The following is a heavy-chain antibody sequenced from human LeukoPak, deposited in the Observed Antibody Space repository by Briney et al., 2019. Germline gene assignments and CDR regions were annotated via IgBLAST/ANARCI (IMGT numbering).Heavy chain of an antibody. J-gene: IGHJ4*02. V-gene: IGHV3-66*03. CDR1: GFTVSNNY. D-gene: IGHD1-7*01. Sequence: GGSLRLSCAASGFTVSNNYMSRVRKAPGKGLEWVSFIYNTGETYYADSVKGRFTISRDNSKNTLYLQMNSLRAEDTAVYYCAKGLNWNYVSSFDYWGQGTLVTVSS. CDR2: IYNTGET. CDR3: AKGLNWNYVSSFDY.